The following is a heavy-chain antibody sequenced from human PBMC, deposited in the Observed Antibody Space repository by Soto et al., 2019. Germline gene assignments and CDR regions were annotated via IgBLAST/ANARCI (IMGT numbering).Heavy chain of an antibody. CDR2: IYYSGST. CDR3: AGGISSVSQFH. Sequence: SETQSLTCPVSGGSISSGGYYWSWIRQHPGKGLEWIGYIYYSGSTYYNPSLKSRVTISVDTSKNQFSLKLSSVTAADTAVYYCAGGISSVSQFHWGQGTLVTVSS. CDR1: GGSISSGGYY. V-gene: IGHV4-31*03. D-gene: IGHD3-10*01. J-gene: IGHJ4*02.